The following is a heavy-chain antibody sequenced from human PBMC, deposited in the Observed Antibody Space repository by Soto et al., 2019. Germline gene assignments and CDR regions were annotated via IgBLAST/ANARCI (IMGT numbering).Heavy chain of an antibody. CDR3: ARDSSWNDGDAFDI. V-gene: IGHV3-7*01. J-gene: IGHJ3*02. D-gene: IGHD1-1*01. CDR2: IKQDGSEK. Sequence: GGFLRLSCAASGFTFSSYWMSWVRQAPGKGLEWVANIKQDGSEKYYVDSVKGRFTISRDNAKNSLYLQMNSLRAEDTAVYYCARDSSWNDGDAFDIWGQGTMVTVSS. CDR1: GFTFSSYW.